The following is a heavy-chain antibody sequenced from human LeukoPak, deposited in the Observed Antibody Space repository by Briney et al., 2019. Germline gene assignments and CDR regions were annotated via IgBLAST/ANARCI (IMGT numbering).Heavy chain of an antibody. J-gene: IGHJ6*02. CDR3: ARAFLGYCSSTSCHRRYYYGMDV. CDR1: GGSFSGYY. CDR2: INHSGST. D-gene: IGHD2-2*01. Sequence: PSETLSLTCAVYGGSFSGYYLSWIRQPPGQGLEWIGGINHSGSTNYNPSLKSGVTISVDTSKNQFSLKLSSVTAAETAVYYCARAFLGYCSSTSCHRRYYYGMDVWGQGTTVTVSS. V-gene: IGHV4-34*01.